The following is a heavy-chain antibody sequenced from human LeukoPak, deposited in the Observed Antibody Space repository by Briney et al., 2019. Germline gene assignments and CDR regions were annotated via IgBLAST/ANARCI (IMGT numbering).Heavy chain of an antibody. Sequence: GGSLRLSCAASAFTFISYAMYSVRQAPGKGLEFVSAISSSGGSTYYANSVKGRFTISRDNSKNTLYLQMGSLRAEDMAVYYCARSIAAAGTDYWGQGTLVTVSS. D-gene: IGHD6-13*01. CDR1: AFTFISYA. V-gene: IGHV3-64*01. CDR3: ARSIAAAGTDY. CDR2: ISSSGGST. J-gene: IGHJ4*02.